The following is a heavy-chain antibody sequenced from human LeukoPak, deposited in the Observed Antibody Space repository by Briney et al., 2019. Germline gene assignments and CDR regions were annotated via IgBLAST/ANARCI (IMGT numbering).Heavy chain of an antibody. V-gene: IGHV1-2*06. CDR2: INPNSGGT. Sequence: ASVKVSCKASGYTFTGYYMHWVRQAPGQGLEWMGRINPNSGGTNYAQKFQGRVTMTRDTSISTAYMELSRLRSDDTAVYFCASQCYYDSSGYYYPYWGQGTLVTGSS. CDR1: GYTFTGYY. J-gene: IGHJ4*02. D-gene: IGHD3-22*01. CDR3: ASQCYYDSSGYYYPY.